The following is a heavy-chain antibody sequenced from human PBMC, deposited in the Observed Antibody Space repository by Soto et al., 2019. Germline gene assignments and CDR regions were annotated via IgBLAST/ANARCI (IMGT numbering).Heavy chain of an antibody. CDR3: AKGRYDFWSPYNCDS. J-gene: IGHJ4*02. CDR1: GLSVAYFS. CDR2: ITWNSRVL. Sequence: SLRLSCVGTGLSVAYFSTHWVRPAPGKGLEWVSGITWNSRVLAYADSVKGRFTISRDNARNSLYLQMDSLRDEDTALYYCAKGRYDFWSPYNCDSWGQGTLVTVSS. D-gene: IGHD3-3*01. V-gene: IGHV3-9*01.